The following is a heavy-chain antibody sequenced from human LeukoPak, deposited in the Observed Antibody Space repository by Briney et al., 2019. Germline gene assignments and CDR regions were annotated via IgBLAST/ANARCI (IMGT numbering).Heavy chain of an antibody. CDR1: GGTFSSYA. CDR3: ARGRGRGLGTDFDY. Sequence: GASVKVSCKASGGTFSSYAISWVRQAPGQGLECMGGIIPIFGTANYAQKFQGRVTITADESTSTAYMELSSLRSEDTAVYYCARGRGRGLGTDFDYWGQGTLVTVSS. D-gene: IGHD7-27*01. J-gene: IGHJ4*02. V-gene: IGHV1-69*01. CDR2: IIPIFGTA.